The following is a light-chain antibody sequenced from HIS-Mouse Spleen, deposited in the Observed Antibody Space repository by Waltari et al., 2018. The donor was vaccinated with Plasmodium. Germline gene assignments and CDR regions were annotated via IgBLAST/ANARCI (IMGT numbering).Light chain of an antibody. Sequence: SYELTQPPSVSVSPGQTARITCSGDALPKKYAYWYQQKSGQAPGLVIYEDRKRPSGIPERFSGASTGTMATLTISGAKVEDEADYYCYSTDSSGNHRVFGGGTKLTVL. V-gene: IGLV3-10*01. CDR2: EDR. J-gene: IGLJ3*02. CDR1: ALPKKY. CDR3: YSTDSSGNHRV.